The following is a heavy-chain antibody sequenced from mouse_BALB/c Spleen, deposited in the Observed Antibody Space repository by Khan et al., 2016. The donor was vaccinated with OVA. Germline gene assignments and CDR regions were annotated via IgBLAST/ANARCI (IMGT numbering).Heavy chain of an antibody. CDR3: ARSYYYGSSTWFAY. V-gene: IGHV1-69*02. J-gene: IGHJ3*01. CDR1: GYTFSSYW. CDR2: IDPCDSHT. D-gene: IGHD1-1*01. Sequence: QVQLQQSGAELVKPGASVKLSCKASGYTFSSYWMHWVKQRPGQGLEWIGEIDPCDSHTNYNQKFKGKATLNVDKSSSTAYMHLSSLTSEDSAVYYCARSYYYGSSTWFAYWGQGTLVTVSA.